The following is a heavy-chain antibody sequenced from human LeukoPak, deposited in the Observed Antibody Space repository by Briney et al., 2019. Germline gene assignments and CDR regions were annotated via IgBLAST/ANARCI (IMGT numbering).Heavy chain of an antibody. CDR1: GYNFTNYW. D-gene: IGHD2-15*01. J-gene: IGHJ4*02. Sequence: KAGESLKISCKGSGYNFTNYWIGWVRQMPGKGLEWMGIIYPGDSDTRYSPSFQGQVTISADKSIRTAYLQWSSLKASDTAMYYCARSSVEVAAQIDYWGQGTLVTVSS. CDR3: ARSSVEVAAQIDY. V-gene: IGHV5-51*01. CDR2: IYPGDSDT.